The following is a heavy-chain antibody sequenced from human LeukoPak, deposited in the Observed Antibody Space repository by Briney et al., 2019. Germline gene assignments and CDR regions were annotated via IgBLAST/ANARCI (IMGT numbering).Heavy chain of an antibody. D-gene: IGHD2-2*01. Sequence: PSETLSLTCAVSGYSISSGYYWGCIRQPPGKGLEWIGSIYHSGSTYYNPSLKSRVTILVDTSTNQFSLKLSFVTAADTAVYYCARHGAADCSSSSCYRIDAFNISGQGTMVTVSS. CDR3: ARHGAADCSSSSCYRIDAFNI. V-gene: IGHV4-38-2*01. J-gene: IGHJ3*02. CDR2: IYHSGST. CDR1: GYSISSGYY.